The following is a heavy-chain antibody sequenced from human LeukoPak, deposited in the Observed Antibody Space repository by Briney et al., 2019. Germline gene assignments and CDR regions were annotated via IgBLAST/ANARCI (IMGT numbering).Heavy chain of an antibody. CDR2: INSDGSST. V-gene: IGHV3-74*01. J-gene: IGHJ4*02. CDR3: ARDTGELLLEPGPLDY. CDR1: GFTFSSYW. Sequence: GGSLRLSCAASGFTFSSYWMHWVRQAPGKGLVWVSRINSDGSSTSYADSVKGRFTVSRDNAKNTLYLQMNSLRAEDTAVYYCARDTGELLLEPGPLDYWGQGTLVTVSS. D-gene: IGHD1-26*01.